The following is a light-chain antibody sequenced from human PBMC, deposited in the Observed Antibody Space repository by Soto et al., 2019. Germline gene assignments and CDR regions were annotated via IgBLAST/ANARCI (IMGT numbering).Light chain of an antibody. CDR1: QSVSSN. Sequence: EIVLTQSPATLSGSPLERXYHXFRASQSVSSNLAWHQQRPGQAPRLLIYGASTRATGVPARFSGGGSGTEFTLTITSLQSEDFAVYWCQQYNNWPLTFGPGTRLEI. V-gene: IGKV3D-15*01. CDR2: GAS. CDR3: QQYNNWPLT. J-gene: IGKJ5*01.